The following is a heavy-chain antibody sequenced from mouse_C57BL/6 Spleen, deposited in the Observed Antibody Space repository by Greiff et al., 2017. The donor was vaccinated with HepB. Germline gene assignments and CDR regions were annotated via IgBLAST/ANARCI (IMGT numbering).Heavy chain of an antibody. V-gene: IGHV3-6*01. Sequence: EVKLQESGPGLVKPSQSLSLTCSVTGYSITSGYYWNWIRQFPGNKLEWMGYISYDGSNNYNPSLKNRISITRDTSKNQFFLKLNSVTTEDTATYYCASLLVYAMDYWGQGTSVTVSS. CDR3: ASLLVYAMDY. CDR2: ISYDGSN. D-gene: IGHD1-1*01. J-gene: IGHJ4*01. CDR1: GYSITSGYY.